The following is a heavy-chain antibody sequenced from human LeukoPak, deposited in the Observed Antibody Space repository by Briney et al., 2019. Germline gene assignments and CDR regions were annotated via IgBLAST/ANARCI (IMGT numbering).Heavy chain of an antibody. CDR3: VRSAKTFDY. J-gene: IGHJ4*02. CDR1: GFTFSSYS. V-gene: IGHV3-7*01. CDR2: IKHDGTEK. Sequence: PGGSLRLSCAASGFTFSSYSMNWVRQAPGKGLEWVANIKHDGTEKYCVDSVKGRFTISRDNAKNSLYLQMNSLRAEDTAVYYCVRSAKTFDYWGQGTLVTVSS.